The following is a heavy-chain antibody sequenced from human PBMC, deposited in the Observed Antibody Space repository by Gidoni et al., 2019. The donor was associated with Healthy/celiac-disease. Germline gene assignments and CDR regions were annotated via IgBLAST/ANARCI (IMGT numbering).Heavy chain of an antibody. CDR3: ARAEPYYYYGMDV. V-gene: IGHV3-48*03. Sequence: EVQLVESGGGLVQPGGSLRLSCGASGFHFSSYEMNWVRQAPGKGLEWVSYISSSGSTIYYADSVKGRFTISRDNAKNSLYLQMNSLRAEDTAVYYCARAEPYYYYGMDVWGQGTTVTVSS. J-gene: IGHJ6*02. CDR1: GFHFSSYE. CDR2: ISSSGSTI. D-gene: IGHD1-1*01.